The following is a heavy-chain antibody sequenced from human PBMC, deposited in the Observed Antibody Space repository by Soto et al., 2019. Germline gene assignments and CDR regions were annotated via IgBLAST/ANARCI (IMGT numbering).Heavy chain of an antibody. Sequence: ASVKVSCKASGGTFSSYAISWVRQAPGQGLEWMGGIIPIFGTANYAQKFQGRVTITADESTSAAYMELSSLRSEDTAVYYCASEAYVWGSYRYNGYYYGMDVWGQGTTVTVSS. CDR2: IIPIFGTA. CDR3: ASEAYVWGSYRYNGYYYGMDV. V-gene: IGHV1-69*13. D-gene: IGHD3-16*02. CDR1: GGTFSSYA. J-gene: IGHJ6*02.